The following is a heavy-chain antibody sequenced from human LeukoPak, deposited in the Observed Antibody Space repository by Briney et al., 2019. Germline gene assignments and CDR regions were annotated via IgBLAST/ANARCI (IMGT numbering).Heavy chain of an antibody. D-gene: IGHD3-22*01. CDR2: INPSGGST. J-gene: IGHJ4*02. CDR3: ARDDNLAKNTMIQGY. CDR1: GYTFTSYY. Sequence: ASVKVSCKASGYTFTSYYMHWVRQAPGQGPEWMGIINPSGGSTSYAQKFQGRVTMTRDTSTSTVYMELSSLRSEDTAVYYCARDDNLAKNTMIQGYWGQGTLVTVSS. V-gene: IGHV1-46*01.